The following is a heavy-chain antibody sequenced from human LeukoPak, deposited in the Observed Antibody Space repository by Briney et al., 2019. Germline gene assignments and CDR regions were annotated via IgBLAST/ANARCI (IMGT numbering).Heavy chain of an antibody. CDR2: IRNKANSYTT. CDR1: GFTFSDHY. J-gene: IGHJ4*02. V-gene: IGHV3-72*01. D-gene: IGHD4-23*01. Sequence: GGSLRLSCAASGFTFSDHYMDWVRQAPGKGLEWVGRIRNKANSYTTEYAASVKGRFTISRDDSKNSLYLEMNSLRCEDTAVYYCAKVSSVVTPIDYWGQGTLVSVSS. CDR3: AKVSSVVTPIDY.